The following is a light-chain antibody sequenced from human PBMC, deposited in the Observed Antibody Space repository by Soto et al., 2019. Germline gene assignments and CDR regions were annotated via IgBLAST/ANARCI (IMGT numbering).Light chain of an antibody. V-gene: IGLV2-11*01. CDR1: SSDVGGYNY. Sequence: QSVLTQPRSVSGSPGQSVTISCTGTSSDVGGYNYVSWYQQHPGKAPKLMIYDVSKRPSGVPDRFSGSKSGNTASLTISGLQAEDEADYYCCSYAGINYVFGTGTK. J-gene: IGLJ1*01. CDR2: DVS. CDR3: CSYAGINYV.